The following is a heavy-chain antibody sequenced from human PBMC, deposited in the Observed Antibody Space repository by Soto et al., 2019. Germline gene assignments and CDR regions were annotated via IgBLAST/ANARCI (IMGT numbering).Heavy chain of an antibody. D-gene: IGHD6-6*01. CDR2: VNHRGST. CDR3: ARSPPFSSFRGFDV. J-gene: IGHJ3*01. Sequence: QVQLKQWGAGLLKPSETLSLTCAVNGGSFTGYYWTYIRQSPEKGLEWIGEVNHRGSTTYNPSLKTRVTISVDAFNNQFSLNLSSVTAADTAVYYCARSPPFSSFRGFDVWGQGTMVTVSS. V-gene: IGHV4-34*02. CDR1: GGSFTGYY.